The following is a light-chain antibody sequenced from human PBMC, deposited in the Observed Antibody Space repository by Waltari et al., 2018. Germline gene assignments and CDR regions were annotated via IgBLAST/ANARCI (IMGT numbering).Light chain of an antibody. CDR2: EAN. Sequence: QSALTQTASVSGSLGQAITISCTGISDDDGNYVLVSWYQHSPGLAPKLIIYEANKRPSGVSSRFSGSKSGNTASLTISGLQAEDEAQYYCSSYANDGTVFGGGTKVTVL. CDR3: SSYANDGTV. J-gene: IGLJ2*01. V-gene: IGLV2-23*01. CDR1: SDDDGNYVL.